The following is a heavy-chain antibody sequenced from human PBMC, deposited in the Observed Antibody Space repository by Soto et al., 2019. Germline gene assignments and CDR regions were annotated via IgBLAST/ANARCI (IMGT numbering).Heavy chain of an antibody. CDR2: ISGSGAST. CDR1: GFTFNKYA. J-gene: IGHJ5*02. D-gene: IGHD4-17*01. CDR3: AKTPGVIPATTSFDP. V-gene: IGHV3-23*01. Sequence: PGGSLRLSCVASGFTFNKYALAWVRQAPGKGLEWVSAISGSGASTYDADSVKGRFTISRDNSNNTLYLQMNSLRAEDTAVYYCAKTPGVIPATTSFDPWGQGTPVTGFS.